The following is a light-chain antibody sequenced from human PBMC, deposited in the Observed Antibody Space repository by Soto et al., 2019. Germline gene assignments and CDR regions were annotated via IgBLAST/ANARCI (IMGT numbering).Light chain of an antibody. CDR1: GSNIGSNS. CDR2: GDN. CDR3: EAWDDSPSGLVL. V-gene: IGLV1-44*01. Sequence: QSLLTQPPSASGTPGQSVTISCSGSGSNIGSNSVSWYQQVPGTAPKLLIYGDNRRPSGVPDRFTGSKSGTSASLAISGLQSEDEADYYCEAWDDSPSGLVLFGGGTKVTVL. J-gene: IGLJ2*01.